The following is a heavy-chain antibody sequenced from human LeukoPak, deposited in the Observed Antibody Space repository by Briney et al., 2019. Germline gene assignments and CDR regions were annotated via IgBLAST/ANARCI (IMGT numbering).Heavy chain of an antibody. CDR1: GGSISSYY. J-gene: IGHJ6*03. Sequence: SETLSLACTVSGGSISSYYWSWIRQPAGKGLEWIGRIYTSGRTNYNPSLKSRVTMSVDTSKNQFSLKLSSVTAADTAVYYCARAPPLGYCSSTSCYDYYYYYYMDVWGKGTTVTVSS. CDR3: ARAPPLGYCSSTSCYDYYYYYYMDV. CDR2: IYTSGRT. V-gene: IGHV4-4*07. D-gene: IGHD2-2*03.